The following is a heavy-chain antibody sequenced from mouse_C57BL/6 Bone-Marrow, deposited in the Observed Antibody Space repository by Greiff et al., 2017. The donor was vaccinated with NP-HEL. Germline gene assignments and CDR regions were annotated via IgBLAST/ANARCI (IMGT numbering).Heavy chain of an antibody. CDR2: IDPSDSYT. J-gene: IGHJ3*01. V-gene: IGHV1-69*01. D-gene: IGHD1-1*01. Sequence: QVQLQQPGAELVMPGASVKLSCKASGYTFTSYWMHWVKQRPGQGLEWIGEIDPSDSYTNYNQKFKGQSTLTVDKSSSTAYMQLSSLTSEDSAVYYCARGGYYYGSSPWGQGTLVTVSA. CDR3: ARGGYYYGSSP. CDR1: GYTFTSYW.